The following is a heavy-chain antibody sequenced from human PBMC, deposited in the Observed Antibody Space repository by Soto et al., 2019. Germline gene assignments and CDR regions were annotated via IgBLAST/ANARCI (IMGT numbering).Heavy chain of an antibody. V-gene: IGHV1-18*01. J-gene: IGHJ4*02. CDR2: ISAYNGNT. Sequence: ASVKVSCKASGYTFTSYGISWARQAPGQGLEWMGWISAYNGNTNYAQKLQGRVTMTTDTSTSTAYMELRSLRSDDTAVYYCARDIRGYSYVDYWGQGTLVTVSS. D-gene: IGHD5-18*01. CDR3: ARDIRGYSYVDY. CDR1: GYTFTSYG.